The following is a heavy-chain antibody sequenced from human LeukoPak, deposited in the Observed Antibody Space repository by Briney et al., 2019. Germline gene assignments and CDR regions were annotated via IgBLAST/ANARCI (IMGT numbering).Heavy chain of an antibody. J-gene: IGHJ6*03. CDR3: ARVRRSAEEVYYMDV. CDR1: GYTFTSYG. CDR2: ISAYSGNT. Sequence: GASVKVSCKASGYTFTSYGISWVRQAPGQGLEWMGWISAYSGNTNYAQKLQGRVTMTTDTSTSTAYMELRSLRSDDTAVYYCARVRRSAEEVYYMDVWGKGTTVTISS. V-gene: IGHV1-18*01. D-gene: IGHD2-15*01.